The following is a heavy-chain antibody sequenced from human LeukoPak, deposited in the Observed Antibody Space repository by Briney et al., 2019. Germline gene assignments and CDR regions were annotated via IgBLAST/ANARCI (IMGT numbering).Heavy chain of an antibody. V-gene: IGHV4-38-2*02. CDR1: GYSISSGYY. CDR3: ARGDLGGDYFDY. J-gene: IGHJ4*02. D-gene: IGHD1-26*01. Sequence: SETLSLTCTVSGYSISSGYYWGWIRQHPGEGLEWIGSIYHSGSTYYNPSLKSRVTISVDTSKNQFSQKLSCVTAADTAVYYCARGDLGGDYFDYWGQGTLVTVSS. CDR2: IYHSGST.